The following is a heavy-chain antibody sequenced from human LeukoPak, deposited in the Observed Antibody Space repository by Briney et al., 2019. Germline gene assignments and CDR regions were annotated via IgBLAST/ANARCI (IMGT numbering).Heavy chain of an antibody. V-gene: IGHV3-7*03. CDR3: ARGGGLDV. Sequence: GGSLRLSCAASGFTFSNYWMNWARQAPGKGLEWVASINHNGNVNYYVDSVKGRFAISRDNAKNSLYLQMSNLRAEDTAVYFCARGGGLDVWGQGATVTVSS. J-gene: IGHJ6*02. CDR1: GFTFSNYW. CDR2: INHNGNVN. D-gene: IGHD3-16*01.